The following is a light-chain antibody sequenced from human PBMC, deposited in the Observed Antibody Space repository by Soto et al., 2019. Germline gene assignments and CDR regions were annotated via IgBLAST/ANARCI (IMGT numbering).Light chain of an antibody. CDR2: EVS. V-gene: IGLV2-8*01. J-gene: IGLJ2*01. Sequence: QSALTQPPSASGSLGQSVTISCTGTSSDVGGYNYVSWYQHHPGKAPKLMIYEVSKWSSGVPDRFSGSKSGNTASLTVSGLQAEDEADYYCCSYAGSSTAIFGGGTKVTVL. CDR1: SSDVGGYNY. CDR3: CSYAGSSTAI.